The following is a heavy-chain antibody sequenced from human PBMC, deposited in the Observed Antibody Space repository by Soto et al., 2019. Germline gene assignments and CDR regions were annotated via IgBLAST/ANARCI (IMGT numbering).Heavy chain of an antibody. V-gene: IGHV4-39*01. D-gene: IGHD3-10*01. Sequence: QLQLQESGPGLVKPSETLSLTCTVSGGSISSSSYYWGWIRQPPGKGLEWIGSMYYSGSTNYYNSSLKSRVTISVDTSKNQFSLKLSSVTAADTAVYYCARLTVGETLDYWGHGTLVTVSS. CDR1: GGSISSSSYY. CDR2: MYYSGSTN. J-gene: IGHJ4*01. CDR3: ARLTVGETLDY.